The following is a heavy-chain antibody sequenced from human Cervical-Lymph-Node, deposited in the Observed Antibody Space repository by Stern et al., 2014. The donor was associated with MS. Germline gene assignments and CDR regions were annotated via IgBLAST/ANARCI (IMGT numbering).Heavy chain of an antibody. CDR2: IDHDSGGT. V-gene: IGHV1-2*02. J-gene: IGHJ6*02. CDR3: AKQYCSGGKCHSTAYNYHGMDV. D-gene: IGHD2-15*01. CDR1: GYTFTGYY. Sequence: VQMVQSGAEVKKPGASVKVSCRAYGYTFTGYYINWVRQAAGQGLEWMGGIDHDSGGTNYAQKFQGGVRLNRDTCISKDYMEVTRLQSNDTTIYYCAKQYCSGGKCHSTAYNYHGMDVWGQGTTVSVSS.